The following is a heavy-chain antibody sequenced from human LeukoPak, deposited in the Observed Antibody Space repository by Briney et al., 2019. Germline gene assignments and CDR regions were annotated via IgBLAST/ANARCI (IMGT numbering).Heavy chain of an antibody. V-gene: IGHV3-23*01. CDR3: AKETYASGPYYFDY. J-gene: IGHJ4*02. D-gene: IGHD3-10*01. Sequence: GRSLRLSCAASGFTFSSYAMTWVRQAPGKGLEWVSAISGSAGSTYYAERVQGRFTISRDHSRNTVYLQMNSLRVEDRAVYYCAKETYASGPYYFDYWGQGTLVTVSS. CDR2: ISGSAGST. CDR1: GFTFSSYA.